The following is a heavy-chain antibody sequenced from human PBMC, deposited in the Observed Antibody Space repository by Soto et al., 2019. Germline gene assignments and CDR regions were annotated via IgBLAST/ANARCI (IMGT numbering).Heavy chain of an antibody. D-gene: IGHD3-10*01. CDR2: IYYSGST. Sequence: SETLSLTCTVSGGSISGGDYYWRWICQPPGKALEWSGYIYYSGSTYYNPSLKSRVTISVDTSNNQFSLKLSSVTAADTAVYYCARGYYGSGSYSNYYYYGMDVWGQGTTVTVSS. CDR3: ARGYYGSGSYSNYYYYGMDV. V-gene: IGHV4-30-4*01. J-gene: IGHJ6*02. CDR1: GGSISGGDYY.